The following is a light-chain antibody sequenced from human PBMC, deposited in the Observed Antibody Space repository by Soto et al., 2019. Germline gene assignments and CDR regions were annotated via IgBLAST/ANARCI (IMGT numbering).Light chain of an antibody. V-gene: IGLV2-14*01. CDR1: RCDVGGYNY. CDR3: SSYTSSSPL. CDR2: DVS. J-gene: IGLJ1*01. Sequence: SVVTQPAPLSWSSGQSITISCPGTRCDVGGYNYVSWYQQHPGKAPKLMIYDVSNRPSGVSNRFSGSKSGNTASLTISGLQAEDEADYYCSSYTSSSPLFGTGTKVTVL.